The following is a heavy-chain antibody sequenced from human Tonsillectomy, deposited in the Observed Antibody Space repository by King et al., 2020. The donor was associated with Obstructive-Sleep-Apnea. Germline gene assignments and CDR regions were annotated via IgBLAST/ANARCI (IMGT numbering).Heavy chain of an antibody. CDR3: ARGSPYYFDY. J-gene: IGHJ4*02. CDR1: VCSISRDGYY. V-gene: IGHV4-31*03. Sequence: VQLQESGPGLVKPSQTLSLTCIVSVCSISRDGYYWSWIRQHPGKGLEWIAYIYYNGSNYYHPSLKSRVTISVDTSKNQLSLKLISMTAADTAVYYCARGSPYYFDYWGQGTLVTVSS. D-gene: IGHD3-10*01. CDR2: IYYNGSN.